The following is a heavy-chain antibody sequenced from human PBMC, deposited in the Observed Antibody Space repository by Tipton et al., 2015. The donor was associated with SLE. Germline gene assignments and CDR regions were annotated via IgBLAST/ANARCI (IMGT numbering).Heavy chain of an antibody. V-gene: IGHV1-46*01. D-gene: IGHD6-13*01. Sequence: QLVQSGPEVKKPGASVKVSCKASGYTFTSYYMHWVRQAPGQGLEWMGVINPSAGSTSYAQKFQGRVIMTRDTSTRTAYMELSSLRSEDTAVYYCASDGSSSSYFDYWGQGNLVTVSS. CDR3: ASDGSSSSYFDY. CDR2: INPSAGST. J-gene: IGHJ4*02. CDR1: GYTFTSYY.